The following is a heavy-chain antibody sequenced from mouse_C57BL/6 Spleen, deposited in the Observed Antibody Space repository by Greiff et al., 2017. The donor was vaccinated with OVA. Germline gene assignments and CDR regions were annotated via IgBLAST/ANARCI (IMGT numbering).Heavy chain of an antibody. CDR1: GYTFTNYG. J-gene: IGHJ1*03. V-gene: IGHV1-58*01. CDR2: IYIGNGYT. Sequence: EVQLQQSGAELVRPGSSVKMSCKTSGYTFTNYGINWVKQRPGQGLEWIGYIYIGNGYTEYNEKFKGKATLTSDTSSSTAYMQLSSLTSEDSAIXFCGRSKEYYGSRNVDVWGTGTTVTVSP. D-gene: IGHD1-1*01. CDR3: GRSKEYYGSRNVDV.